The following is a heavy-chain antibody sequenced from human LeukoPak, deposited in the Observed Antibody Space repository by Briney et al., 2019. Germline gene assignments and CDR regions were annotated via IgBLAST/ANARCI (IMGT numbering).Heavy chain of an antibody. D-gene: IGHD1-1*01. CDR3: AKDSERLPNYYGMDV. V-gene: IGHV3-30*02. CDR2: IRYDGSNK. Sequence: PGGSLRLSCAASGFTFSSYGMHWVRQAPGKGLEWVAFIRYDGSNKYYADSVKGRFTISRDNSKNTLYLQMNSLRAEDTAVYYCAKDSERLPNYYGMDVWGQGTTVTVSS. CDR1: GFTFSSYG. J-gene: IGHJ6*02.